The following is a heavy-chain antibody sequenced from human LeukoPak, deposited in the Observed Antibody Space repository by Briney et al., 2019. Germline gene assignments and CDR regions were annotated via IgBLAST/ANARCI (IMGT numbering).Heavy chain of an antibody. CDR2: INPNSGGT. CDR1: GYPFTGYY. J-gene: IGHJ4*02. CDR3: ARYYSSGWYVGFDY. Sequence: ASVKVSCKASGYPFTGYYMHWVRQAPGQGLEWMGWINPNSGGTNYAQKFQGRVTMTRDTSISTAYMELSRLRSDDTAVYYCARYYSSGWYVGFDYWGQGTLVTVSS. D-gene: IGHD6-19*01. V-gene: IGHV1-2*02.